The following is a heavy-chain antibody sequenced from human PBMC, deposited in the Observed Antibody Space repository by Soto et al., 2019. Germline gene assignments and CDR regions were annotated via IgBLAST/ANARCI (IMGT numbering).Heavy chain of an antibody. J-gene: IGHJ4*02. V-gene: IGHV1-8*01. D-gene: IGHD6-13*01. CDR1: GYTFTCYD. CDR3: ARGPGYIAEGGSG. Sequence: QVQLVQSGAEVKKPGASVKVSCKASGYTFTCYDINWVRQAPGQGLEWMGWMNPNSGNTGYAQKFRGRVTMTRNTSISTAYMELSGLRPEDTAVYYCARGPGYIAEGGSGWGQGTLVTVSS. CDR2: MNPNSGNT.